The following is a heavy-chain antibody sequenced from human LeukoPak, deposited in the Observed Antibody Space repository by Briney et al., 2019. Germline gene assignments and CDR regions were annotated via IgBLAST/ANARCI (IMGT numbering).Heavy chain of an antibody. CDR2: MSWNSGNI. J-gene: IGHJ4*02. D-gene: IGHD3-10*01. CDR3: VRSGSYYSSIDY. CDR1: GFTFDDYA. V-gene: IGHV3-9*01. Sequence: GGSLRLSCTASGFTFDDYAMHWVRQAPGKGLEWVSGMSWNSGNIGYADSVKGRFTISRDNAKNSLNLQMNSLRTEDTALYYCVRSGSYYSSIDYWGQGTLVTVSS.